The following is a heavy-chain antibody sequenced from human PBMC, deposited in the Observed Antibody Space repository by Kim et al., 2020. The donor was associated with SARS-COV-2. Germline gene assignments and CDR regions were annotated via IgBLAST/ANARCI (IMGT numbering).Heavy chain of an antibody. V-gene: IGHV3-48*02. CDR3: TRRVIGYFDGPYYGMDV. J-gene: IGHJ6*02. CDR2: ISHGSGTI. Sequence: GGSLRLSCAASGFTFSSYSMNWVRQAPGKGLEWVSYISHGSGTIYYADSVKGRFSISRDNANNSLYLQMNSLRDEDTAIYYCTRRVIGYFDGPYYGMDVWGQGTTVTVS. CDR1: GFTFSSYS. D-gene: IGHD3-9*01.